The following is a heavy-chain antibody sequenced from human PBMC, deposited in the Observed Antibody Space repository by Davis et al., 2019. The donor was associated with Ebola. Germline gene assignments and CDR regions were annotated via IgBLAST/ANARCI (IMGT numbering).Heavy chain of an antibody. J-gene: IGHJ4*02. CDR3: AREGQRAVDY. Sequence: ASVKVSCKASGYTFTSYYMHWVRQAPGQGLEWMGIINPSGGSTSYAQKLQGRVTMTTDTSTSTAYMELRSLRSDDTAVYYCAREGQRAVDYWGQGTLVTVPS. V-gene: IGHV1-46*01. CDR2: INPSGGST. D-gene: IGHD6-25*01. CDR1: GYTFTSYY.